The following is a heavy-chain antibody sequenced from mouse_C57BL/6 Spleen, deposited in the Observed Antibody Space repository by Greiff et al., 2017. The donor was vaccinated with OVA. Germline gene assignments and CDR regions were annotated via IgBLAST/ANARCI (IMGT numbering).Heavy chain of an antibody. CDR1: GYTFTSYW. CDR3: AREEIYYYGSSYVGAMDY. V-gene: IGHV1-61*01. CDR2: IYPSDSET. Sequence: QVQLQQPGAELVRPGSSVKLSCKASGYTFTSYWMDWVKQRPGQGLEWIGNIYPSDSETHYNQKFKDKATLTVDKSSSTAYMQLSSLTSEDSAVYYCAREEIYYYGSSYVGAMDYWGQGTSVTVSS. J-gene: IGHJ4*01. D-gene: IGHD1-1*01.